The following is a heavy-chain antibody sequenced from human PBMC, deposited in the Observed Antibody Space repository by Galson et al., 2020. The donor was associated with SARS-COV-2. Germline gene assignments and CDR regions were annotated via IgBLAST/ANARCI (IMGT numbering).Heavy chain of an antibody. Sequence: GESLKISCVASGFTFSSYGMHWVRQAPGKGLEWVAVIWYDGSNKYYADSVKGRFTISRDNSKNTLYLQMNSLRAEDTAVYYCARDMGFGGPNHGDYWGQGTLVTVSS. CDR3: ARDMGFGGPNHGDY. D-gene: IGHD2-15*01. J-gene: IGHJ4*02. V-gene: IGHV3-33*01. CDR1: GFTFSSYG. CDR2: IWYDGSNK.